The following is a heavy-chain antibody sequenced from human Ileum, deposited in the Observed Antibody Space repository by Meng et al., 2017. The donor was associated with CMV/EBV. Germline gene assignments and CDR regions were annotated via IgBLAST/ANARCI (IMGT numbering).Heavy chain of an antibody. CDR1: GASINDYY. CDR3: GRDLYSRPYYYYYGIDV. J-gene: IGHJ6*02. V-gene: IGHV4-59*01. CDR2: ISYSGTT. Sequence: GSLRLSCTVSGASINDYYCSWVRQAPDNRLEWIGYISYSGTTNYNPSLKSRVTMSVDPSKNQFSLRLSSVTAADTAVYYCGRDLYSRPYYYYYGIDVWGQGTTVTVSS. D-gene: IGHD6-13*01.